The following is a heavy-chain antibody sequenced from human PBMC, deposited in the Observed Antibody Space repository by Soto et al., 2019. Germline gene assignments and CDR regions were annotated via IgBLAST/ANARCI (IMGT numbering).Heavy chain of an antibody. V-gene: IGHV3-30*18. Sequence: PGGSLRLSCAASGSSSTHYGIHWVRQAPGKGLEWVAVISFDGNEKYYADSVKGRFTISRDNSKNTLYLQMNSLRAEDTAVYFCAKHNSIFVVLIITGYYGMDVWGQGTTVTVSS. J-gene: IGHJ6*02. D-gene: IGHD3-3*01. CDR1: GSSSTHYG. CDR3: AKHNSIFVVLIITGYYGMDV. CDR2: ISFDGNEK.